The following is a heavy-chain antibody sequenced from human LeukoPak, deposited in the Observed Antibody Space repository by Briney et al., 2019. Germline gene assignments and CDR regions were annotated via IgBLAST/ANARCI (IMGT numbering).Heavy chain of an antibody. Sequence: GGSLRLSCAASGFSFGSSDIHWVRQAPDKGLEWVAFISYDGSDKYYADSVKGRFTVSRDNSKHTLYLQMNSLRAEDTAVYYCAKDRGWCFEYWGQGTVVTVSS. J-gene: IGHJ4*02. CDR3: AKDRGWCFEY. CDR1: GFSFGSSD. D-gene: IGHD6-19*01. CDR2: ISYDGSDK. V-gene: IGHV3-30*18.